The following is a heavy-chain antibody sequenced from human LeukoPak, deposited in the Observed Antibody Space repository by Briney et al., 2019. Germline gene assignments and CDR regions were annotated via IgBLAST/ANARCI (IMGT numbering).Heavy chain of an antibody. D-gene: IGHD2/OR15-2a*01. V-gene: IGHV4-4*02. Sequence: SGTLSLTCAVSGGSIISITNWWIWVRQPPGKGLEWIGEIYHSGSTNYNPSLKSRVTISIARSKNQFSLNISSVTAADTAVYYCARGKILSDWYFDLWGRGTLVTVSS. CDR3: ARGKILSDWYFDL. J-gene: IGHJ2*01. CDR2: IYHSGST. CDR1: GGSIISITNW.